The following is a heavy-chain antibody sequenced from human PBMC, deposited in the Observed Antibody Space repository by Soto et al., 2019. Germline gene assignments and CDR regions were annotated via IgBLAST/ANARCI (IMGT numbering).Heavy chain of an antibody. D-gene: IGHD4-17*01. J-gene: IGHJ4*02. CDR3: ARDTVLTGMFDF. Sequence: SETLSLTCTVSGGSIGSYHWSWVRQPPGKGLEWIASVYYTGTTNYNPSLGSRVTISIDAPENQISLELTSVTAADTAFYYCARDTVLTGMFDFWGQGTLVTVSS. CDR1: GGSIGSYH. V-gene: IGHV4-59*01. CDR2: VYYTGTT.